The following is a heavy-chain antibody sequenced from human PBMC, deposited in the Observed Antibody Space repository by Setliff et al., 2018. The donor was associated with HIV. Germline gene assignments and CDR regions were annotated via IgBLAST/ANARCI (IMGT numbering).Heavy chain of an antibody. V-gene: IGHV4-38-2*01. J-gene: IGHJ4*02. D-gene: IGHD5-12*01. CDR2: IPHNGGT. CDR3: ARHLYGGYTGGFDY. CDR1: GYSIGSGSF. Sequence: PSETLSLTCAVSGYSIGSGSFWGWIRQPPGKGLEWIATIPHNGGTYYNPDPSLTGRVTISLDTSKNQFSLKLSSVTAADTAVYYCARHLYGGYTGGFDYWGQGTLVTVSS.